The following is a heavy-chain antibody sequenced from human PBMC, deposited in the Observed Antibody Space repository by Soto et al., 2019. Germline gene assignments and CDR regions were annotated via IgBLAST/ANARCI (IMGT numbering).Heavy chain of an antibody. D-gene: IGHD6-6*01. V-gene: IGHV3-23*01. CDR2: ISGSGGST. CDR3: AKGSRSSSPYDY. CDR1: GFTFNTYA. Sequence: GGSLRLSCAASGFTFNTYAMTWVRQAPGKGLEWVSAISGSGGSTYYADSVKGRFTISRDSSKNTLYLQMNSLRAEDTAVYYCAKGSRSSSPYDYWGQGILVTVSS. J-gene: IGHJ4*02.